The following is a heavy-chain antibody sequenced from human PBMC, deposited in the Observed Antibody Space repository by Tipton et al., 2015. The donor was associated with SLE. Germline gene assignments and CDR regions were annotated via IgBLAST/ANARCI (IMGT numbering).Heavy chain of an antibody. CDR2: INSDGSST. CDR1: GFTFSSYW. V-gene: IGHV3-74*01. CDR3: ARGWLFPEYFQH. Sequence: SLRLSCAASGFTFSSYWMHWVRQAPGKGLVWVSRINSDGSSTSYADSVKGRFTISRDNAKNTLYLQMNSLRAEDTAVYYCARGWLFPEYFQHWGQGTLVTVSS. D-gene: IGHD3-22*01. J-gene: IGHJ1*01.